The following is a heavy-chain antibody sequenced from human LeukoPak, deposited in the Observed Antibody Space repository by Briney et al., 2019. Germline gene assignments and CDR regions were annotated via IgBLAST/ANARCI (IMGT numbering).Heavy chain of an antibody. Sequence: GGSLRLSCAASAFIFSSYSMNWVRQAPGKGLEWVSYIDSSSSTIYYADSVKGRFTLSRDNAKNSLFLQMNSLRAEDTAVYYCAREMVMTGPLLDYWGQGTLVTVSS. J-gene: IGHJ4*02. V-gene: IGHV3-48*04. CDR1: AFIFSSYS. CDR2: IDSSSSTI. CDR3: AREMVMTGPLLDY. D-gene: IGHD2-21*02.